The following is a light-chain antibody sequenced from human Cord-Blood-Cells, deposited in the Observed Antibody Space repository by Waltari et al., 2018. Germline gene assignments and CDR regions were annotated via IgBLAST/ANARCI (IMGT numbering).Light chain of an antibody. CDR3: QQYYSTLTWT. V-gene: IGKV4-1*01. CDR1: QSVLYSSNNKNY. CDR2: WAS. Sequence: DIVMTQSPDSLAVSLGERATIHCKSSQSVLYSSNNKNYLAWYQQTPGQPPKLLIYWASTRESGVPDRFSGSGSGTDFTLTISSLQAEDVAVYYCQQYYSTLTWTFGQGTKVEIK. J-gene: IGKJ1*01.